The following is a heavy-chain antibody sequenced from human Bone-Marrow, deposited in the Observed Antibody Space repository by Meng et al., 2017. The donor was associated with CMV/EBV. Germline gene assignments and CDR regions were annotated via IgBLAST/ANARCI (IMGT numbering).Heavy chain of an antibody. Sequence: ASVKVSCKASGYTFTSYDINWVRQATGQGLEWMGWMNPNSGNTGYAQKFQGRVTMTRNNSISTAYMELSSLRSEDTAVYYCARGTDGGNSVYYYYGMDVWGQGTTITVSS. V-gene: IGHV1-8*01. J-gene: IGHJ6*02. CDR3: ARGTDGGNSVYYYYGMDV. D-gene: IGHD4-23*01. CDR2: MNPNSGNT. CDR1: GYTFTSYD.